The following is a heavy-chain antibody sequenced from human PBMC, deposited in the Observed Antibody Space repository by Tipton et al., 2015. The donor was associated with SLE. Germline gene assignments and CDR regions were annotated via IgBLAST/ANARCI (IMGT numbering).Heavy chain of an antibody. D-gene: IGHD6-19*01. CDR3: ARALSSGWYYY. CDR1: GGSFSGYY. Sequence: TLSLTCAVYGGSFSGYYWSWIRQPPGKGLEWIGEINHSGSTHYNPSLKSRVTISVDTSKKQFSLKLSSVTAADTAVYYCARALSSGWYYYWGQGTLVTVSS. V-gene: IGHV4-34*01. J-gene: IGHJ4*02. CDR2: INHSGST.